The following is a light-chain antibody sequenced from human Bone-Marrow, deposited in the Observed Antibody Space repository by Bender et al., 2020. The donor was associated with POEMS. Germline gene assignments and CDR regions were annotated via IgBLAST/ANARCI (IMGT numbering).Light chain of an antibody. V-gene: IGLV1-44*01. CDR2: ADD. Sequence: QSALTQPPSASGSPGQSVTISCTGSSSNIGAGYDVHWYQQVAGTAPQLVIYADDRRPSGVPNRFSASKSGSSASLAISGLQSEDAADYYCSTWDDRLNAWLFGGGTKLTVL. CDR3: STWDDRLNAWL. CDR1: SSNIGAGYD. J-gene: IGLJ3*02.